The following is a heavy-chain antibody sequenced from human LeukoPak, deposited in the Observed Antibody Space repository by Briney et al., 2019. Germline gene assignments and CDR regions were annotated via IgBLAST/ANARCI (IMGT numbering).Heavy chain of an antibody. J-gene: IGHJ3*02. Sequence: PGGSLRLSCAASGFTFSSYSMNWVRQAPGKGLEWVSYISSSSSTIYYADSVKGRFTISRDNAKNSLYLQMNSLRAEDTAVYYCAREQGAIVVVPAAKGAFDIWGQGTMVTVSS. CDR3: AREQGAIVVVPAAKGAFDI. CDR2: ISSSSSTI. D-gene: IGHD2-2*01. CDR1: GFTFSSYS. V-gene: IGHV3-48*01.